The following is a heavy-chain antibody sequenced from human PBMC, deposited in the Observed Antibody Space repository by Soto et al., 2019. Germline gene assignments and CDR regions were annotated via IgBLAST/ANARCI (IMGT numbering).Heavy chain of an antibody. J-gene: IGHJ3*02. CDR2: ISWNSGSI. V-gene: IGHV3-9*01. Sequence: GGSLRLSCAASGFTFDDYAMHWVRQAPGKGLEWVSGISWNSGSIGYADSVKGRFTISRDNAKNSLYLQMNSLRAEDTALYYCAKDRGSWLVKAFDIWGQGTMVTVSS. CDR1: GFTFDDYA. CDR3: AKDRGSWLVKAFDI. D-gene: IGHD3-16*01.